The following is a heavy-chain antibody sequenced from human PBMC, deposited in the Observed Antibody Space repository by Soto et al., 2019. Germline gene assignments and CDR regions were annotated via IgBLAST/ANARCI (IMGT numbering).Heavy chain of an antibody. CDR1: GGSISSSSYY. D-gene: IGHD2-21*01. CDR3: ARNIRGNSCMDV. CDR2: IYYSGST. V-gene: IGHV4-39*01. J-gene: IGHJ6*02. Sequence: QLQLQESGPGLVKPSDTLSLTCTVSGGSISSSSYYWGCIRQPPGKGQACIGSIYYSGSTSYNPSLKSRVTRSDDTSKTQFSLKLSSVPAADTAVYYCARNIRGNSCMDVWGQGTTVTVSS.